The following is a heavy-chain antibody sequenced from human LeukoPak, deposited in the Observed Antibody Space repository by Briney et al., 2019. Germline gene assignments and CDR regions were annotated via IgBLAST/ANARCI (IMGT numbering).Heavy chain of an antibody. CDR3: AKGIAVAGQEDY. V-gene: IGHV3-30*02. J-gene: IGHJ4*02. D-gene: IGHD6-19*01. CDR1: GGSISSSSYY. Sequence: PSETLSLTCTVSGGSISSSSYYWGWIRQPPGKGLEWVAFIRYDGSNKYYADSVKGRFTISRDNSKNTLYLQMNSLRAEDTAVYYCAKGIAVAGQEDYWGQGTLVTVSS. CDR2: IRYDGSNK.